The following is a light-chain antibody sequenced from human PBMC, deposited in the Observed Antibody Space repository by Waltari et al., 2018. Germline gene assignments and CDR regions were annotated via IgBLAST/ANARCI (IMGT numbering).Light chain of an antibody. CDR2: AAS. CDR3: QQSYNTPWT. Sequence: DIQMAQSPSSLSASVGDRVSLTCRPTQSISRYLNWYQQKLGKAPKLLIYAASTLQTGVPSRFSGSGSGTEFTLTISPLQPEDFATYYCQQSYNTPWTFGQGTRV. J-gene: IGKJ1*01. V-gene: IGKV1-39*01. CDR1: QSISRY.